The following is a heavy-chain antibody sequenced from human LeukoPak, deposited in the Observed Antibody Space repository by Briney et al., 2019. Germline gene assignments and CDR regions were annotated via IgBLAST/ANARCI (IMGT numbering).Heavy chain of an antibody. V-gene: IGHV3-23*01. CDR2: ISGSGGTT. J-gene: IGHJ4*02. D-gene: IGHD3-22*01. CDR1: GFTFSSYG. Sequence: HPGGSLRLSCAASGFTFSSYGMNWVRQAPGKGLEWVSGISGSGGTTYYADSVKGRFTISRDNSKNSLSLQVSSLRAEDTAVYYCAKTNGYYSDWGQGTLVTVSS. CDR3: AKTNGYYSD.